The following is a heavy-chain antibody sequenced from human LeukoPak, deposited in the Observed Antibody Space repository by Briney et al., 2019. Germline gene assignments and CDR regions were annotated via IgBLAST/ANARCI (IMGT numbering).Heavy chain of an antibody. D-gene: IGHD4-23*01. CDR1: GGSISSSSYY. CDR3: ARLGTPGGWFDY. CDR2: IYYSGST. Sequence: SETLSLTCTVSGGSISSSSYYWGWIRQPPGKGLEWIGSIYYSGSTYYNPSLKSRVTISVDTSKNQFSLKLSSVTAADTAVYYCARLGTPGGWFDYWGQGTLVTVSS. V-gene: IGHV4-39*01. J-gene: IGHJ4*02.